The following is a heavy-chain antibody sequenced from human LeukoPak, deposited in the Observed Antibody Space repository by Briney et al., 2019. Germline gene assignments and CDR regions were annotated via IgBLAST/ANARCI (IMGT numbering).Heavy chain of an antibody. D-gene: IGHD2-2*01. CDR1: GFTFSGYG. J-gene: IGHJ5*02. CDR2: ISYDGSNK. Sequence: GGSLRLSCAASGFTFSGYGMHWVRQAPGKGLEWVAVISYDGSNKYYADSVKGRFTISRDNSKNTLYLQMNSLRAEDTAVYYCAKDRAYQVLSFWFDPWGQGTLVTVSS. CDR3: AKDRAYQVLSFWFDP. V-gene: IGHV3-30*18.